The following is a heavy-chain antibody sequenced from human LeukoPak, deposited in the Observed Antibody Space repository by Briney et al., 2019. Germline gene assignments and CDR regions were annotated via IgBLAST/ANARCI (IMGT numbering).Heavy chain of an antibody. Sequence: GGSLRLSCATSGFTVSSKYMSWIRQAPGKGLEWVAVVRKVGTTVYIDSVKGRFTISRDTSKNTLNLQVNSLRAEDTAVYYCAREGEKGDGYNHGFDYWSQGTLVTVSS. CDR2: VRKVGTT. J-gene: IGHJ4*02. V-gene: IGHV3-53*01. CDR1: GFTVSSKY. CDR3: AREGEKGDGYNHGFDY. D-gene: IGHD5-24*01.